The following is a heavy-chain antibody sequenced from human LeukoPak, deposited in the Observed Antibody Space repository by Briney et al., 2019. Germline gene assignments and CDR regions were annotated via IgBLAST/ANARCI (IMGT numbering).Heavy chain of an antibody. D-gene: IGHD6-13*01. CDR1: GVSISSYY. V-gene: IGHV4-59*01. Sequence: SETLSLTCTVSGVSISSYYWSWIRQPPGKGLEWIGYIYYSGSTNYNPSLKSRVTISVDTSKNQFSLKLSSVTAADTAVYYCARLAAAATFGYYYHMDVWGKGTTVTVSS. J-gene: IGHJ6*03. CDR3: ARLAAAATFGYYYHMDV. CDR2: IYYSGST.